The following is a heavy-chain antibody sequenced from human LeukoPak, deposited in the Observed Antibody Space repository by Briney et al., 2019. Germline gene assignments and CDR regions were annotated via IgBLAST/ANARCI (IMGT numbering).Heavy chain of an antibody. D-gene: IGHD2-21*01. CDR3: ARVWQDYSGVDY. Sequence: GGSLRLSCAASGFTFSAYHINWVRQAPGKGLEWISYISTTGTTIHYADSVKGRFAISRDYAKSSLYLQMNSLRDEDTAVYYCARVWQDYSGVDYWGQGTLVTVSS. CDR2: ISTTGTTI. CDR1: GFTFSAYH. V-gene: IGHV3-48*02. J-gene: IGHJ4*02.